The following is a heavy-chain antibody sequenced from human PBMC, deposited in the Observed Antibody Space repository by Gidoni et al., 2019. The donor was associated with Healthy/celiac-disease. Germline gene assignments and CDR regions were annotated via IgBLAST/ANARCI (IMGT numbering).Heavy chain of an antibody. CDR3: ARPEGVGGEGDYYYGMDV. CDR2: ST. D-gene: IGHD3-16*01. V-gene: IGHV4-39*01. Sequence: STYYNPSLKSRVTISVDTSKNQFSLKLSSVTAADTAVYYCARPEGVGGEGDYYYGMDVWGQGTTVTVSS. J-gene: IGHJ6*02.